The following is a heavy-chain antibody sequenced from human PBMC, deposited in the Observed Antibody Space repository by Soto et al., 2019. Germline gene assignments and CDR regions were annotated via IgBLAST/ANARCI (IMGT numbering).Heavy chain of an antibody. CDR2: IYFNGNT. V-gene: IGHV4-59*01. Sequence: SETLSLTCTVSAASFSKDYWTWIRQSPGKGLEWIGYIYFNGNTNYNPSLKRRVTMSIDTSKKQFSLNLSSVTAADTAVYYCASVTFGGIVLAHWGQGALVTVSS. CDR3: ASVTFGGIVLAH. D-gene: IGHD3-16*01. CDR1: AASFSKDY. J-gene: IGHJ4*02.